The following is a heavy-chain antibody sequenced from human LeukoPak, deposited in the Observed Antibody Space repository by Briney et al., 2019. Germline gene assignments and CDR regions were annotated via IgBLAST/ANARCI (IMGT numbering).Heavy chain of an antibody. V-gene: IGHV1-2*02. D-gene: IGHD6-13*01. J-gene: IGHJ5*02. Sequence: GASVKVSCKASGYTFTGYYMHWVRQAPGQGLEWMGWINPNSGGTNYAQKFQGRVTMTRDTSISTAYMELSRLRSDDTAVYYCARDRTKQQRGFDPWGQGTLVTVSS. CDR3: ARDRTKQQRGFDP. CDR2: INPNSGGT. CDR1: GYTFTGYY.